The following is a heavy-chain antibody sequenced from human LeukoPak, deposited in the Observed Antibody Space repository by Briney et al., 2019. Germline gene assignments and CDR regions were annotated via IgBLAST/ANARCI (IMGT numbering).Heavy chain of an antibody. V-gene: IGHV3-43*02. J-gene: IGHJ3*02. Sequence: GGSLRLSCAASGFTFHAYAMHWVRQAPGKGLEWVSLIGGSIYYADSVKGRFTISRDNSKNSLYLQMNSLRTEDTALYYCAKDSRATSTWYGAFDICGQGTMVTVSS. CDR2: IGGSI. CDR3: AKDSRATSTWYGAFDI. CDR1: GFTFHAYA. D-gene: IGHD6-13*01.